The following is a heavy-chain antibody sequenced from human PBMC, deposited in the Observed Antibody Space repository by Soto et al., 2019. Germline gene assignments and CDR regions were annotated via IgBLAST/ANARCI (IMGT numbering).Heavy chain of an antibody. CDR3: ARDPNIVLVPAALRSYYYYYGTDV. Sequence: PGGSLRLSCAASGFTFSSYWMSWVRQAPGKGLEWVANIKQDGSEKYYVDSVKGRFTISRDNAKNSLYLQMNSLRAEDTAVYYCARDPNIVLVPAALRSYYYYYGTDVWGQGTTVTVSS. J-gene: IGHJ6*02. CDR2: IKQDGSEK. D-gene: IGHD2-2*01. V-gene: IGHV3-7*01. CDR1: GFTFSSYW.